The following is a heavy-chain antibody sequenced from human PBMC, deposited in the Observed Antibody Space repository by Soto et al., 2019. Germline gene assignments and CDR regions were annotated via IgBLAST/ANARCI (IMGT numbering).Heavy chain of an antibody. D-gene: IGHD1-26*01. V-gene: IGHV1-46*01. Sequence: QVQLVQSGAEVKKTGASVKVSCKASGYTLTTFFMHWVRQAPGQGLEWMGVINPGDPAGRSTTYAQKFQGRVTMTTDASTGTVYMELSRLRSDDTAVYYCAREAIVAGATTGMDVWGQGTTVTVSS. CDR1: GYTLTTFF. CDR3: AREAIVAGATTGMDV. J-gene: IGHJ6*02. CDR2: INPGDPAGRST.